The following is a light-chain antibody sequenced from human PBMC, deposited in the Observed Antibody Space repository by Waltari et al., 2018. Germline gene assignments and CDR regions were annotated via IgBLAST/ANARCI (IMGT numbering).Light chain of an antibody. J-gene: IGKJ1*01. CDR3: QQYNNWPRT. CDR1: QSVSSN. CDR2: GAS. V-gene: IGKV3-15*01. Sequence: EILMTQSPATLSVSSGEGATLSCMASQSVSSNLAGYQQKPGQAPRLLMYGASTRDTGIPARFSGSGSGTEFTLTISSMQAEDVAVYYCQQYNNWPRTFGQGTKVDVK.